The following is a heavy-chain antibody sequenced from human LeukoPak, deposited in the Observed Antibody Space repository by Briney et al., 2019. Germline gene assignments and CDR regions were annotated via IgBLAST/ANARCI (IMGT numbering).Heavy chain of an antibody. D-gene: IGHD2-15*01. CDR1: GGSISSSSYY. Sequence: PSETLSLTCTVSGGSISSSSYYWGWIRQPPGKGLEWIGSIYYSGSTYYNPSLKSRVTISVDTSKNQFSLKLSSVTAADTAVYYCARVRYCSGGSCYSGGPYYYYYMDVWGKGTTVTVSS. CDR2: IYYSGST. J-gene: IGHJ6*03. V-gene: IGHV4-39*07. CDR3: ARVRYCSGGSCYSGGPYYYYYMDV.